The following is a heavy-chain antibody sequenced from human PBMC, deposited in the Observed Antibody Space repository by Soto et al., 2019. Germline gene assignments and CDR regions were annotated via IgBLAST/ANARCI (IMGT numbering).Heavy chain of an antibody. CDR2: IIPIFGTA. J-gene: IGHJ6*02. CDR1: GGTFSIYA. V-gene: IGHV1-69*13. D-gene: IGHD5-12*01. Sequence: SVKVSCKASGGTFSIYAISCVLQSPVQWLDWMGGIIPIFGTANYAQKFQGRVTITADESTSTAYMELSSLRSEDTAVYYCARDARMVATNYYYYYGMDVWGQGTTVTVSS. CDR3: ARDARMVATNYYYYYGMDV.